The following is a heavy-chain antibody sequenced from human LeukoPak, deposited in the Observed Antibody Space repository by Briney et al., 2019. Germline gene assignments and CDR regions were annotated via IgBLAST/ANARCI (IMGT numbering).Heavy chain of an antibody. V-gene: IGHV4-30-2*01. CDR2: IYHSGST. D-gene: IGHD3-3*01. Sequence: PSETLSLTCAVYGGSFSGYYWSWIRQPPGKGLEWIGYIYHSGSTYYNPSLKSRVTISVDRSKNQFSLKLSSVTAADTAVYYCASFTIFGVVDPWGQGTLVTVSS. CDR3: ASFTIFGVVDP. J-gene: IGHJ5*02. CDR1: GGSFSGYY.